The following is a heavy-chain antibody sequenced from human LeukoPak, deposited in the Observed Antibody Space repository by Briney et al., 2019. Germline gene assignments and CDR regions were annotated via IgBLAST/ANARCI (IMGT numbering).Heavy chain of an antibody. CDR2: INHSGST. Sequence: PSETLSLTCAVYGGSFSGYYWSWIRQPPGKGLEWIGEINHSGSTNYNPSLKSRVTISVDTSKNQFSLKLSSVTAADTAVYYCAASYVDAFDIWGQGTMVTVSS. CDR3: AASYVDAFDI. D-gene: IGHD1-26*01. CDR1: GGSFSGYY. J-gene: IGHJ3*02. V-gene: IGHV4-34*01.